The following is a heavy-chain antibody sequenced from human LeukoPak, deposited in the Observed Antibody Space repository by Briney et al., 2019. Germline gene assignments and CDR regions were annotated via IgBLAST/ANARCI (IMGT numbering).Heavy chain of an antibody. CDR2: IYYSGST. Sequence: KTSETLSLTCTVSGGSISSGSYYWGWIRQPPGKGLEWIGSIYYSGSTYYNPSLKSRVTISVDTSKNQFSLKLSSVTAADTAVYYCARASGSYWWFDSWGQGTLVTVSS. CDR1: GGSISSGSYY. D-gene: IGHD1-26*01. J-gene: IGHJ5*01. CDR3: ARASGSYWWFDS. V-gene: IGHV4-39*07.